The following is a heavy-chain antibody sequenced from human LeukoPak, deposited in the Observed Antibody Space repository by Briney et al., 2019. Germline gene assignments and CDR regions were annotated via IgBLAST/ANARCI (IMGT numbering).Heavy chain of an antibody. D-gene: IGHD3-10*01. CDR1: GYTFTTYD. J-gene: IGHJ3*02. CDR3: ARDRDVLLWFGELSPGAFDI. CDR2: MNPNSGST. V-gene: IGHV1-8*03. Sequence: ASVKVSCKASGYTFTTYDINWVRQTTGQGLEWMGWMNPNSGSTGYAQKFEGRVTITRNTSISTAYMELSSLRSEDTAVYYCARDRDVLLWFGELSPGAFDIWGQGTMVTVSS.